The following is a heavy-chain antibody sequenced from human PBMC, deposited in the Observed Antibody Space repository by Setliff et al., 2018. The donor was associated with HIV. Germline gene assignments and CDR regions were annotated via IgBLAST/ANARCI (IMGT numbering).Heavy chain of an antibody. V-gene: IGHV4-31*08. J-gene: IGHJ4*02. CDR3: VTTDYFYGRNNFEY. CDR1: GGSISSGGYY. CDR2: MYHSGST. Sequence: SETLSLTCTVSGGSISSGGYYWSWIRQHPGKGLEWIGYMYHSGSTHYNPSLKSRVTISVDTSKNQFSLKLTSVTAADTALYYCVTTDYFYGRNNFEYWGQGALVTVSS. D-gene: IGHD3-10*01.